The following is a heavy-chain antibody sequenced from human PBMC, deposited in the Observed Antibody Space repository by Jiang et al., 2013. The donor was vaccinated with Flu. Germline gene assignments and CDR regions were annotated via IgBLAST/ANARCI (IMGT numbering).Heavy chain of an antibody. D-gene: IGHD3-22*01. CDR1: GYTFTSYA. V-gene: IGHV1-3*01. CDR2: INAGNGNT. J-gene: IGHJ4*02. Sequence: AEVKKPGASVKVSCKASGYTFTSYAMHWVRQAPGQRLEWMGWINAGNGNTKYSQKFQGRVTITRDTSASTAYMELSSLRSEDTAVYYCARLGDSSGYYYVGFDYWGQGTLVTVSS. CDR3: ARLGDSSGYYYVGFDY.